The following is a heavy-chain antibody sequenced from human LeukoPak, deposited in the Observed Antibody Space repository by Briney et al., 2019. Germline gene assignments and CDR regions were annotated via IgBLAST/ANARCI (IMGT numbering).Heavy chain of an antibody. CDR2: INWNGGST. Sequence: PGGSLRLSXAASGFTFDDYGMSWVRQAPGKGMEWVSDINWNGGSTGYADSVKGRFTISRDNAKNSLYLQMNSLRAEDTALYYCAVIPPIAVAGPRNAFDIWGQGTMVTVSS. D-gene: IGHD6-19*01. V-gene: IGHV3-20*04. CDR3: AVIPPIAVAGPRNAFDI. J-gene: IGHJ3*02. CDR1: GFTFDDYG.